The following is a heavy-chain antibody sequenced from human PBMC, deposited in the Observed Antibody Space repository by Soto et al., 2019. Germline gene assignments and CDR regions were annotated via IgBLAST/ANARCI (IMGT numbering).Heavy chain of an antibody. CDR2: IIPIFGTT. CDR1: GGTFSYYA. D-gene: IGHD6-19*01. J-gene: IGHJ6*02. Sequence: QVQLVQSGAEVKKPGASVKVSCKASGGTFSYYAISWVRQAPGQGLDWMGGIIPIFGTTLYAQKFEGRITITADESTSTAYMELSGLRSDDMAVYYCARIILRDIAGLPAGLLPTKNYYFGMDVWGQGTTVTVSS. CDR3: ARIILRDIAGLPAGLLPTKNYYFGMDV. V-gene: IGHV1-69*01.